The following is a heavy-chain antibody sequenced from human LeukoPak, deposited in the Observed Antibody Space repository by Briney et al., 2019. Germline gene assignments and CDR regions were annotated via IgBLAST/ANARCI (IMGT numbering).Heavy chain of an antibody. CDR2: IIPMLNSE. Sequence: GASVKVSCKASGGTCKNYAISWVRQAPGQRLEWVGGIIPMLNSENYAQKLRGRVTIRTDESSSAAYMELSSLRSEDTAVYYCASLVGTSWYGAWGQGTLVTVSS. D-gene: IGHD1-14*01. V-gene: IGHV1-69*05. CDR3: ASLVGTSWYGA. CDR1: GGTCKNYA. J-gene: IGHJ5*02.